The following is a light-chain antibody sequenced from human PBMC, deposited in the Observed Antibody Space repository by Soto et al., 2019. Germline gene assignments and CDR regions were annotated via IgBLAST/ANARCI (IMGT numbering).Light chain of an antibody. V-gene: IGKV3-15*01. CDR3: QQYNNWPPWT. CDR2: GAS. Sequence: EIVMTQSPATLSVSPGERATLSCRASQSVSSNLAWYQQKPGQAPGLLIYGASTRATGIPARFSGSGSGTGFTLTISSLQSEDFAVYYCQQYNNWPPWTFGQGTKVDIK. J-gene: IGKJ1*01. CDR1: QSVSSN.